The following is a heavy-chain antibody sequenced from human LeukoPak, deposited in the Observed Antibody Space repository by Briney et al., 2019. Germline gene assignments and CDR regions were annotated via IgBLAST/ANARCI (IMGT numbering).Heavy chain of an antibody. CDR1: GFTFSSYA. D-gene: IGHD3-22*01. J-gene: IGHJ4*02. Sequence: GGSLRLSCAASGFTFSSYAMSWVRQAPGKGLEWVSAISGSGGSTYYADSVKGRFTISRDNSKNTPYLQMNSLRAEDTAVYYCAKDSSYYYDSSGYYGPHFDYWGQGTLVTVSS. CDR2: ISGSGGST. CDR3: AKDSSYYYDSSGYYGPHFDY. V-gene: IGHV3-23*01.